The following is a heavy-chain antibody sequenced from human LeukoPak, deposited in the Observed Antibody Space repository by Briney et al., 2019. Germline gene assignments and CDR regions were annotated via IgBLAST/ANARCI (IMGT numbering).Heavy chain of an antibody. CDR1: GFSFDDYG. CDR3: ARDLVAVAGTLRFDP. CDR2: INWNGGSR. J-gene: IGHJ5*02. Sequence: GGSLRLSCAASGFSFDDYGMSWVRQAPGKGLEWVSGINWNGGSRGYADSVKGRFTISRDNAKNSLYLQMNSLRAEDTDLYYCARDLVAVAGTLRFDPWGQGTLVNVSS. D-gene: IGHD6-19*01. V-gene: IGHV3-20*04.